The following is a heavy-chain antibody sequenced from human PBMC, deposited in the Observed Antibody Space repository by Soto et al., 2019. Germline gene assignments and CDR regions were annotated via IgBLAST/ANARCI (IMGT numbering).Heavy chain of an antibody. CDR3: ARVYVLGIVGADFDY. J-gene: IGHJ4*02. V-gene: IGHV1-18*01. D-gene: IGHD1-26*01. CDR1: GYTFTSYG. Sequence: ASVTVSCKASGYTFTSYGISWVRQAPGQGLEWMGWISAYNGNTNYAQKLQGRVTMTTDTSTSTAYMELRGLRSDDTAVYYCARVYVLGIVGADFDYWGQGTLVTVSS. CDR2: ISAYNGNT.